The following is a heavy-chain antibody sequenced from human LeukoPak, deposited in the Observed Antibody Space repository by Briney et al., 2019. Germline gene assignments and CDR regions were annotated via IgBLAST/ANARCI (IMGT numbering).Heavy chain of an antibody. D-gene: IGHD1-26*01. V-gene: IGHV3-30*04. Sequence: GGSLRLSCAASGFTFSSYAIHWVRQAPGKGLEWVAVISYDGSNKYYADSVKGRFTISRDNSKNTLYLQMNSLRADDTAVYYCARGQRAHVEWYYYMDVWGKGTTVTVSS. CDR1: GFTFSSYA. J-gene: IGHJ6*03. CDR2: ISYDGSNK. CDR3: ARGQRAHVEWYYYMDV.